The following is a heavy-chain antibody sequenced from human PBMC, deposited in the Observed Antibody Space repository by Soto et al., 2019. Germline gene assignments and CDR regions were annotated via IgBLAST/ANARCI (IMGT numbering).Heavy chain of an antibody. V-gene: IGHV1-18*04. CDR2: ISAYNGNT. Sequence: QVQLVQSGAEVKKPGASVKVSCKASGYTFTSYGISWVRQAPGQGLEWMGWISAYNGNTNYAQKLQGRVTMTTDTSTSTAYKELRRLRSDDTAVYYCARSAGSGYSTRYGMDVWGQGTTVTVSS. D-gene: IGHD3-3*01. CDR1: GYTFTSYG. J-gene: IGHJ6*02. CDR3: ARSAGSGYSTRYGMDV.